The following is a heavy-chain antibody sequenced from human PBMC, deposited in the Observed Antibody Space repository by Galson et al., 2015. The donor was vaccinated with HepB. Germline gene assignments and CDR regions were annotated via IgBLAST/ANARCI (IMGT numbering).Heavy chain of an antibody. CDR3: ARGFYGDHVPLDY. J-gene: IGHJ4*02. CDR2: IIPILGIA. CDR1: GGTFSSYT. V-gene: IGHV1-69*02. Sequence: SVKVSCKASGGTFSSYTISWVRQAPGQGLEWMGRIIPILGIANYAQKFQGRVTITADKSTSTAYMELSSLRSEDTAVYYCARGFYGDHVPLDYWGQGTLVTVSS. D-gene: IGHD4-17*01.